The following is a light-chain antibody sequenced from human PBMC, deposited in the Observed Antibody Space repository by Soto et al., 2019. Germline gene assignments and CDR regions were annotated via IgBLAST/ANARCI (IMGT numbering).Light chain of an antibody. CDR2: DAS. Sequence: EIVLTQSPATLSLSPGERATLSCRASQSVRSSLAWYQHKPGQAPRLLIYDASNRATGIPARFSGSGSGTDFTLTISRLEPEDFAVFYCQQRSSWPSLTFGGGTKVEIK. CDR3: QQRSSWPSLT. V-gene: IGKV3-11*01. J-gene: IGKJ4*01. CDR1: QSVRSS.